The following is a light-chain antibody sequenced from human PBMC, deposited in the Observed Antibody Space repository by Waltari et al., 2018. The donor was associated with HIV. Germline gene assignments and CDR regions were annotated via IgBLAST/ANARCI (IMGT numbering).Light chain of an antibody. V-gene: IGLV2-23*01. CDR1: SSDVGSYHL. CDR3: CSYADTSTWV. J-gene: IGLJ3*02. Sequence: QSALTQPPSVSGSPGQSITISCTGTSSDVGSYHLVSWYQQHPGKAPKLMIYEGSKRPSGVSIRFSGSKSGNTASLTISGLQAEDEADYYCCSYADTSTWVFGGGTKLTVL. CDR2: EGS.